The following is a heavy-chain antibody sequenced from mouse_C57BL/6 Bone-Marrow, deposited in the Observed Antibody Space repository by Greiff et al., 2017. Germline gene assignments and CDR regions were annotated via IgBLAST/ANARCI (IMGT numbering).Heavy chain of an antibody. J-gene: IGHJ3*01. Sequence: VQLQQSGPELVKPGASVKISCKASGYAFSSSWMNWVKQRPGKGLEWIGRIYPGDGDTNYNGKFKGEATLTADKSSSTAYMQLSSLTSEDSAVYFCARTWFAYWGQGTLVTVSA. CDR2: IYPGDGDT. V-gene: IGHV1-82*01. CDR3: ARTWFAY. CDR1: GYAFSSSW.